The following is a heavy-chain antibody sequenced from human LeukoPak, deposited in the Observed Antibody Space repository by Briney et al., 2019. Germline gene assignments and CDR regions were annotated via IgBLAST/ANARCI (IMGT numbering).Heavy chain of an antibody. CDR2: INSVGSAM. D-gene: IGHD3-10*01. J-gene: IGHJ5*02. CDR1: GFTLSSHS. CDR3: ARFCGSGSWEFDP. V-gene: IGHV3-48*01. Sequence: GGSLRLSCAASGFTLSSHSMTWVRQAPGKGLEWILYINSVGSAMYYADSVKGRFTISRDNAKNSLSLQMNSLRGEDTAVYFCARFCGSGSWEFDPWGQGTLVTVSS.